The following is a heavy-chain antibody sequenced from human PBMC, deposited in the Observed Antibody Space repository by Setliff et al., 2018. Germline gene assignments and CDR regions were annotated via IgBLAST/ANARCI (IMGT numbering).Heavy chain of an antibody. CDR1: GYTFSANA. Sequence: ASVPVSCKASGYTFSANAIHWLRPAPGQRLEWMGFIYTDNGNTKYSKHFQDRVAITRDTSASTAYMELSSLTSEDTAVYFCARGSRGFDYWGQGALVTVSS. J-gene: IGHJ4*02. V-gene: IGHV1-3*04. CDR2: IYTDNGNT. CDR3: ARGSRGFDY.